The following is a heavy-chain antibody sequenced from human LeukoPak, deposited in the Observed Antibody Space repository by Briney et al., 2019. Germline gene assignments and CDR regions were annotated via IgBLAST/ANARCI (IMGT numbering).Heavy chain of an antibody. Sequence: ASVKVSCKASGYTFTGYYMHWVRQAPGQGLEWMGWINPNSGDTNYAQKFQGRVTMTRDTSISTAYMELSRLRSDDTAVYYCARSDLAAAEFDYWGQGTLVTVSS. D-gene: IGHD6-13*01. V-gene: IGHV1-2*02. CDR1: GYTFTGYY. J-gene: IGHJ4*02. CDR2: INPNSGDT. CDR3: ARSDLAAAEFDY.